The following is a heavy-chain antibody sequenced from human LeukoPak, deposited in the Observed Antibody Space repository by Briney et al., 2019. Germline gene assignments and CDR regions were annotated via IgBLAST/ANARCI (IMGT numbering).Heavy chain of an antibody. J-gene: IGHJ6*04. V-gene: IGHV3-30*18. CDR3: AKGDSSSWYTYYYGMDV. Sequence: GRSLRLSCAASGFTFSSYGMHWVRQAPGKGLEWVAVISYDGSNKYYADSVKGRFTISRDNSKNTLYLQMNSLRAEDTAVYYCAKGDSSSWYTYYYGMDVWGKGTTVTVSS. CDR1: GFTFSSYG. D-gene: IGHD6-13*01. CDR2: ISYDGSNK.